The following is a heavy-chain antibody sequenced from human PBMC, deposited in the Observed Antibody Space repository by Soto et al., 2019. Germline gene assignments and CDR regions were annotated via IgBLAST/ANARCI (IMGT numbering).Heavy chain of an antibody. Sequence: SETLSLTCTVSGDSMSGYHWNWIRQPPGKGLEWIGYFHNSESTTYRSSLKSRVTISVDKSMKQSSLKLTSVTAADTAVYYCARDPVYGYACFELWGPGSRVTVSS. J-gene: IGHJ2*01. D-gene: IGHD5-12*01. CDR2: FHNSEST. V-gene: IGHV4-59*01. CDR1: GDSMSGYH. CDR3: ARDPVYGYACFEL.